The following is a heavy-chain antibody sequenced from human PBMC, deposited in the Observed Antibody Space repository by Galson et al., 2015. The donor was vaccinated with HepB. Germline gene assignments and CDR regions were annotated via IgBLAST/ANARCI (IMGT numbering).Heavy chain of an antibody. J-gene: IGHJ6*02. CDR3: ARFSGSGKTIVVVPAGIGGNYGIDV. CDR2: ISAYNGNT. D-gene: IGHD2-2*01. Sequence: SVKVSCKASGYTFTSYGISWVRQAPGQGLEWMGWISAYNGNTNYAQKFQGRVTMTRDTSTSTVYMELSSLRSEDTAVYYCARFSGSGKTIVVVPAGIGGNYGIDVWGQGTTVTVSS. CDR1: GYTFTSYG. V-gene: IGHV1-18*04.